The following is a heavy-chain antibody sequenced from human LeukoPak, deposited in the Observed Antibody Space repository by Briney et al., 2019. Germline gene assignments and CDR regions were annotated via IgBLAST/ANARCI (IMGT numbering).Heavy chain of an antibody. Sequence: GRSLRLSCAASGFTFSSYGMHWVRQAPGKGLEWVASIKEDGTERYYVDSVKGRFSISRDNTNNSLYLQMNNVGAEDTAVYYCARDFRSTWYFDYWGQGTLVTVSS. CDR3: ARDFRSTWYFDY. D-gene: IGHD6-13*01. CDR1: GFTFSSYG. V-gene: IGHV3-7*01. CDR2: IKEDGTER. J-gene: IGHJ4*02.